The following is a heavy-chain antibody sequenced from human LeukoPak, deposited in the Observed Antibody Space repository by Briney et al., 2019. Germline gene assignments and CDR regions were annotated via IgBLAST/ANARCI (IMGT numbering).Heavy chain of an antibody. CDR2: ISSSSSYI. Sequence: GGSLRLSCAASGFTFSSYSMNWVRQAPGKGLEWVSSISSSSSYIYYADSVKGRFTISRDNAKNSLYLQMNSLRAEDTAVYYCAKETTGYSSSWIDYWGQGTLVTVSS. J-gene: IGHJ4*02. V-gene: IGHV3-21*01. D-gene: IGHD6-13*01. CDR1: GFTFSSYS. CDR3: AKETTGYSSSWIDY.